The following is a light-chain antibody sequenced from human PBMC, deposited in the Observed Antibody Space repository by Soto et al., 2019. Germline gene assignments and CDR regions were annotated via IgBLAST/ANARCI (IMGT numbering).Light chain of an antibody. CDR3: QQYNNWPFT. V-gene: IGKV3-15*01. CDR2: DAS. Sequence: EVVMTQSPATLSASPGERATLSCRASQSVGSNLAWYQQKPGRPPRLLIYDASTRATDIPARFSGSGSGTDFTLTISSLQSEDFTIYYCQQYNNWPFTLGPGTKVDIK. CDR1: QSVGSN. J-gene: IGKJ3*01.